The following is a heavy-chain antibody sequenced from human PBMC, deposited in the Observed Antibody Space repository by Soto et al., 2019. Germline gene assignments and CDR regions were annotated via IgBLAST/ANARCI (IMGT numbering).Heavy chain of an antibody. CDR2: ISGSSSTI. CDR1: GFTFSNAW. D-gene: IGHD5-12*01. Sequence: GGSLRLSWAASGFTFSNAWMNWVRQAPGKGLEWIAYISGSSSTIKYADSVKGRFTISRDNAKNLLYLQMNSLRAEDTGVYFCARDVFSGTWTTEEDVGGQGTTVPVS. V-gene: IGHV3-48*01. J-gene: IGHJ6*02. CDR3: ARDVFSGTWTTEEDV.